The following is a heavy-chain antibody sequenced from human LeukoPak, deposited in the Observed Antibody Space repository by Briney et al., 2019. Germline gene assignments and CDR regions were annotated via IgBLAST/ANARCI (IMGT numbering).Heavy chain of an antibody. CDR2: IYHSGSP. D-gene: IGHD4-17*01. CDR3: AIQKLYGDYDDY. CDR1: GGSISSNNW. Sequence: SGTLSLTCAVSGGSISSNNWWGWVRQPPGKGLEWIGEIYHSGSPNYNPSLKSRVTISVDKSRNHFSLNLSSVTAADTAVYYCAIQKLYGDYDDYWGQGTLVTVSS. V-gene: IGHV4-4*02. J-gene: IGHJ4*02.